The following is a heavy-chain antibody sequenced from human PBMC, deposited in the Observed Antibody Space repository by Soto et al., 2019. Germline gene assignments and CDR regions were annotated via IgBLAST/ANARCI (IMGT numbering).Heavy chain of an antibody. Sequence: GESLKISCKGSGYSFTSYWIGWVRQMPGKGLEWMGIIYPGDSDTRYSPSFQGQVTISADKSISTAYLQWSSLKASDTAMYYCARPRCSGGSCSTSYYFDYWGQGTLVTVSS. D-gene: IGHD2-15*01. CDR1: GYSFTSYW. CDR3: ARPRCSGGSCSTSYYFDY. V-gene: IGHV5-51*01. J-gene: IGHJ4*02. CDR2: IYPGDSDT.